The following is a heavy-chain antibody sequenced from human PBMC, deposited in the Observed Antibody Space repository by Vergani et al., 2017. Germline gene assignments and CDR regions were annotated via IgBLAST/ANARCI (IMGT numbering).Heavy chain of an antibody. J-gene: IGHJ1*01. CDR2: IKQDGSEK. CDR3: TKAGQYDSDNFHDS. Sequence: EVQLVESGGGLVQPGGSLRLSCAASGFMFSNYWMNWVRQAPGKGLEWVANIKQDGSEKYYVDSVRGRFTISRDNSQTTVFLQMNSLRADDSAVYYCTKAGQYDSDNFHDSWGQGALVTVAS. V-gene: IGHV3-7*01. D-gene: IGHD3-22*01. CDR1: GFMFSNYW.